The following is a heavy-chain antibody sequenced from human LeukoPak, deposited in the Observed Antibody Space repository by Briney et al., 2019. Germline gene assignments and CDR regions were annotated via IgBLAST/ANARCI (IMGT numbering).Heavy chain of an antibody. CDR3: AKDIGEAYSGQHFEGYLDY. CDR1: GFTFSSYS. D-gene: IGHD5-12*01. J-gene: IGHJ4*02. Sequence: PGGSLRLSCAASGFTFSSYSMNWVRQAPGKGLEWVSSISSSSSYIYYADSVKGRFTISRDNAKNSLYLQMNSLRAEDTALYYCAKDIGEAYSGQHFEGYLDYWGQGTLVTVSS. CDR2: ISSSSSYI. V-gene: IGHV3-21*04.